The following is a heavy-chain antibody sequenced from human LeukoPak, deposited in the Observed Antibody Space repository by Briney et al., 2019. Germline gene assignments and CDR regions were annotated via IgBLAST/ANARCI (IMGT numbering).Heavy chain of an antibody. Sequence: GAPVKVSCKASGYTFTGYYMHWVRQAPGQGLEWMGWINPNSGGTNYAQKFQGRVTMTRDTSISTAYMELSRLRSDDTAVYYCARDGVVVPAEGMDVWGQGTTVTVSS. V-gene: IGHV1-2*02. CDR2: INPNSGGT. CDR3: ARDGVVVPAEGMDV. D-gene: IGHD2-2*01. CDR1: GYTFTGYY. J-gene: IGHJ6*02.